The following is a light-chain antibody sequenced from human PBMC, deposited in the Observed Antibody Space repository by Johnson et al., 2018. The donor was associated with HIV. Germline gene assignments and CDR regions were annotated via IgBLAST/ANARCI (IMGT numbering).Light chain of an antibody. V-gene: IGLV1-51*01. J-gene: IGLJ1*01. CDR3: GTGDSSLRTGF. CDR2: DNN. CDR1: SSNIGNNY. Sequence: VLTQPPSVSAAPGQKVTISCSGSSSNIGNNYVSWYQQVPGAAPKLLIYDNNKRPSGIPDRFSGSKSGTSATLGITGLQTGDEADYYCGTGDSSLRTGFFGTGTKVTVL.